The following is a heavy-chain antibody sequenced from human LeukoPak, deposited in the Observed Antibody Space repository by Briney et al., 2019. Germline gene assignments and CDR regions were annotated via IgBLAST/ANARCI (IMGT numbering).Heavy chain of an antibody. CDR3: ARDPCGADCHDEYFQY. Sequence: GESLSLSCAASGFTFSPYDRSWVRQAPGKGLEWISYISRTGTIIHYPDSVKGRLTISRDDAKNSLYLQMNSLRAEDTAVYYCARDPCGADCHDEYFQYWGQGTLVTVSS. CDR2: ISRTGTII. CDR1: GFTFSPYD. D-gene: IGHD2-21*02. V-gene: IGHV3-11*01. J-gene: IGHJ1*01.